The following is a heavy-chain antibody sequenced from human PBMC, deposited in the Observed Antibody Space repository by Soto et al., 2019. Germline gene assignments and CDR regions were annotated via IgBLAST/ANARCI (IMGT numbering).Heavy chain of an antibody. CDR1: GDSVSSNSAA. CDR3: ARDRGSSSGWLNNWFDP. D-gene: IGHD6-19*01. CDR2: TYYRSKWYN. Sequence: PSQTLSLTCAISGDSVSSNSAAWNWIRQSPSRGLEWLGRTYYRSKWYNDYVVSVKSRITINPDTSKNQFSLQLNSVTPEDTAVYYCARDRGSSSGWLNNWFDPWGQGTLVTVSS. J-gene: IGHJ5*02. V-gene: IGHV6-1*01.